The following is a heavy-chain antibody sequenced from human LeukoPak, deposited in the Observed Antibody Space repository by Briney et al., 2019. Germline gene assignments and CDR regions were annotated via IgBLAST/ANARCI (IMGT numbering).Heavy chain of an antibody. CDR3: ASTPPSIAARGAFDI. CDR2: ISGSGGST. J-gene: IGHJ3*02. CDR1: GFTVSSNY. Sequence: PGGSLRLSCAASGFTVSSNYMSWVRQAPGKGLEWVAAISGSGGSTYYADSVKGRFTISRDNSKNTLYLQMNSLSAEDTAVYYCASTPPSIAARGAFDIWGQGTMVTVSS. V-gene: IGHV3-23*01. D-gene: IGHD6-6*01.